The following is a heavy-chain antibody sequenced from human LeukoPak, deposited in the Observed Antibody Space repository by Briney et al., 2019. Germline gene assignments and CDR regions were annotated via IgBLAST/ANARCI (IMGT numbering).Heavy chain of an antibody. V-gene: IGHV3-30*02. CDR2: AHYIGTVA. CDR3: AKDGRRTWDLDY. J-gene: IGHJ4*02. CDR1: GFTFSSYG. Sequence: TGGSLRLSCAASGFTFSSYGIHWVRQAPGKGLEGVAFAHYIGTVAYYAESVKGRFSVSRDVSKRTVYLQMNSLGVEDTAVYYCAKDGRRTWDLDYWGRGTLVTVSS. D-gene: IGHD1-14*01.